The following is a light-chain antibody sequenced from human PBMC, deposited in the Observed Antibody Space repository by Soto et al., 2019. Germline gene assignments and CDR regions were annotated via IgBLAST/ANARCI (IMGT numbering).Light chain of an antibody. CDR2: AAT. V-gene: IGKV1-39*01. Sequence: DIQMTQSPSSLSASVGDRVTITCRASQSFSHYVNWYQQKPGTAPKLLIYAATTLQSGVPSRFRGSQSGPDFTLTISGLRPEDFATYYCQQSFSTPWTFGQGTNVEIK. CDR3: QQSFSTPWT. J-gene: IGKJ1*01. CDR1: QSFSHY.